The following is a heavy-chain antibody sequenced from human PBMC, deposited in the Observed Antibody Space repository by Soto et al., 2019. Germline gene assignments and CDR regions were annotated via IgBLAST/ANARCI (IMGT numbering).Heavy chain of an antibody. V-gene: IGHV4-59*01. J-gene: IGHJ6*02. CDR3: AREAYYYDSSGSPPYYYYYGMDV. CDR2: IYYSGST. Sequence: PSETLSLTCTVSGGSISSYYWSWIRQPPGKGLEWIGYIYYSGSTNYNPSLKSRVTISVDTSKNQFSLKLSSVTAADTAVYYCAREAYYYDSSGSPPYYYYYGMDVWGQGTTVTVSS. D-gene: IGHD3-22*01. CDR1: GGSISSYY.